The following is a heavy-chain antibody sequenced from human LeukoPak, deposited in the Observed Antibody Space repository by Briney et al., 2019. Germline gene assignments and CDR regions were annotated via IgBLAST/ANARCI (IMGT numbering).Heavy chain of an antibody. D-gene: IGHD3-22*01. V-gene: IGHV1-18*01. CDR2: ISTYNGKR. J-gene: IGHJ3*02. Sequence: ASVKVSCKASGYTFTSYGIGWVRQAAGQGLEWMGWISTYNGKRNYAQKFQDRVTMTTDTSTSTAYMELRSLRSDATAIYHCAKNYYYDNTGYWGAFDIWGQGTMVTVSS. CDR3: AKNYYYDNTGYWGAFDI. CDR1: GYTFTSYG.